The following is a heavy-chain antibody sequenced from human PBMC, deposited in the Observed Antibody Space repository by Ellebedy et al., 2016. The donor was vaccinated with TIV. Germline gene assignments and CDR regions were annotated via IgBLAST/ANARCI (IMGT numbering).Heavy chain of an antibody. D-gene: IGHD5-24*01. CDR2: INSDGTGT. CDR3: ARISATVMTH. CDR1: GFTFSTYW. Sequence: GESLKISCAGSGFTFSTYWMNWVRQAPGKGLVWVSRINSDGTGTSYADSVEGRFTISRDNAKNTLYLQMNSVRVEDTALYYCARISATVMTHWGQGTLVTVAS. J-gene: IGHJ4*02. V-gene: IGHV3-74*01.